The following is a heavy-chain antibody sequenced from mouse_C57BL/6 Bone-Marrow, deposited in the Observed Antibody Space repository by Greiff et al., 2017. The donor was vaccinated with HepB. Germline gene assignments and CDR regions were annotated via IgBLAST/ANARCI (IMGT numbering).Heavy chain of an antibody. J-gene: IGHJ1*03. V-gene: IGHV1-55*01. CDR1: GYTFTSYW. CDR3: AKLRRRTWYFDV. D-gene: IGHD2-4*01. CDR2: IYPGSGST. Sequence: QVQLKQPGAELVKPGASVKMSCKASGYTFTSYWITWVKQRPGQGLEWIGDIYPGSGSTNYNEKFKSKATLTVDTSSSTAYMQLSSLTSEDSAVYYCAKLRRRTWYFDVWGTGTTVTVSS.